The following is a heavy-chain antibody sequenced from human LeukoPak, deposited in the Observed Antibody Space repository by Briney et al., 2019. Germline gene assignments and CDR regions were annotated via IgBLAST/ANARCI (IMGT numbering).Heavy chain of an antibody. Sequence: GGSLRLSCAASGFTVSSNYMSWVRQAPGKGLEWVSVIYSGGSTYYADSVKGRFTISRDNSKNTLYLQMNSLRAEDTAVYYCARDTAVAADRGYYYYYMDVWGKGTTVTVSS. D-gene: IGHD6-19*01. V-gene: IGHV3-66*01. J-gene: IGHJ6*03. CDR2: IYSGGST. CDR1: GFTVSSNY. CDR3: ARDTAVAADRGYYYYYMDV.